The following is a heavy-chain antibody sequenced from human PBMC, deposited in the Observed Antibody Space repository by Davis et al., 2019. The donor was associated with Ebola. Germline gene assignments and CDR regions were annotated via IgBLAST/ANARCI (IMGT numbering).Heavy chain of an antibody. Sequence: PSETLSLTCTVSGGSISSGGYYWSWIRQHPGKGLEWIGYIYYSGSTYYNPSLKSRVTISVDTSKNQFSLKLSSVTAADTAVYYCARDPSDDYGDYDYWGQGTLVTVSS. D-gene: IGHD4-17*01. CDR3: ARDPSDDYGDYDY. J-gene: IGHJ4*02. V-gene: IGHV4-31*03. CDR1: GGSISSGGYY. CDR2: IYYSGST.